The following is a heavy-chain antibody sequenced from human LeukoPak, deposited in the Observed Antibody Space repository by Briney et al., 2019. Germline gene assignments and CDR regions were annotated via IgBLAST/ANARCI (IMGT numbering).Heavy chain of an antibody. V-gene: IGHV3-11*01. J-gene: IGHJ6*02. CDR2: ISSSGSTI. CDR3: ARDLEELLPPINYYYGMDV. Sequence: GGSLRLPCAASGFTFSDYYMSWIRQAPGKGLEWVSYISSSGSTIYYADSVKGRFTISRDNAKNSLYLQMNSLRAEDTAVYYCARDLEELLPPINYYYGMDVWGQGTTVTVSS. D-gene: IGHD2-15*01. CDR1: GFTFSDYY.